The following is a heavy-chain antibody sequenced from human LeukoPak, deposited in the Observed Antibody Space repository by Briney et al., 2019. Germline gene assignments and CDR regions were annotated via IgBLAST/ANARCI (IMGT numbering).Heavy chain of an antibody. D-gene: IGHD6-19*01. CDR2: INHSGST. CDR1: GGSFGGYY. J-gene: IGHJ4*02. Sequence: SETLSLTCAVYGGSFGGYYWSWIRQPPGKGLEWIGEINHSGSTNYNPSLKSRVTMSVDTSKNQFSLKLSSVTAADTAVYYCARGSSGWYLLAWGQGTLVTVSS. V-gene: IGHV4-34*01. CDR3: ARGSSGWYLLA.